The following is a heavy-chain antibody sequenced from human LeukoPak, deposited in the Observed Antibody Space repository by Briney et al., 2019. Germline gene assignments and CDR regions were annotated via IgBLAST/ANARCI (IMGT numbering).Heavy chain of an antibody. V-gene: IGHV4-30-4*01. Sequence: SETLSLTCTVSGGSISSGDYYWSWIRQPPGKGLEWIGYIYYSGSTYYNPSLKSRVTISVDASKNQFSLKLSSVTAADTAVYYCARDRERGYSCAYGGDYWGQGTLVTVSS. D-gene: IGHD5-18*01. CDR3: ARDRERGYSCAYGGDY. CDR1: GGSISSGDYY. CDR2: IYYSGST. J-gene: IGHJ4*02.